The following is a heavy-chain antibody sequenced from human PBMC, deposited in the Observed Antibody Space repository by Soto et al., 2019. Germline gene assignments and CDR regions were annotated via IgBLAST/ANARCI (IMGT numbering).Heavy chain of an antibody. V-gene: IGHV4-39*01. CDR3: ARHLNEPLGYCSGGSCYIN. CDR1: GGSISSSSYY. J-gene: IGHJ4*02. CDR2: IYYSGST. D-gene: IGHD2-15*01. Sequence: PSETLSLTCTVSGGSISSSSYYWGWIRQPPGKGMEWIGSIYYSGSTYYNPSLKSRVTISVDTSKNQFSLKLSSVTAADTAVYYCARHLNEPLGYCSGGSCYINWGQGTLVTVSS.